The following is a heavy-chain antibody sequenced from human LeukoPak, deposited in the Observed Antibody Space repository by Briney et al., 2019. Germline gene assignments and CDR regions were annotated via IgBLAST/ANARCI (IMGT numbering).Heavy chain of an antibody. CDR2: IIPIFGTA. CDR1: GGTFSSYA. CDR3: ARGNQLLVRDFDY. J-gene: IGHJ4*02. V-gene: IGHV1-69*05. Sequence: GASVKVSCKASGGTFSSYAISWVRQAPGQGLEWMGGIIPIFGTANYAQKFQGRVTITTDESTSTAYMELSSLRSEDTAVYYCARGNQLLVRDFDYWGQGTLVTVSS. D-gene: IGHD2-2*01.